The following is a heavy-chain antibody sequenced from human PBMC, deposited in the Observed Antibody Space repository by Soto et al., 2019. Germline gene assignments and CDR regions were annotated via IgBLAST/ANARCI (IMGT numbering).Heavy chain of an antibody. D-gene: IGHD2-21*01. CDR3: ASSLIIPRAFDI. CDR1: GFTFSTYS. J-gene: IGHJ3*02. V-gene: IGHV3-48*04. CDR2: ISSSSSVI. Sequence: EGQLVESGGGLVQPGGSLRLSCAVSGFTFSTYSMAWVRQAPGKGLEWVSYISSSSSVIYYADSVKGRIAVSRDNAKNSLYLQMHSLRAEETAVYYCASSLIIPRAFDIWGQGTTVTVSS.